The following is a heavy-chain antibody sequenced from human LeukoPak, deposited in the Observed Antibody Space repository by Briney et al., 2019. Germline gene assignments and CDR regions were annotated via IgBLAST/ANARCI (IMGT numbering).Heavy chain of an antibody. D-gene: IGHD3-22*01. Sequence: ASVKVSCKASGYTFTSYYMHWVRQAPGQGLEWMGIINPSGGSTSYAQKFRGRVTMTRDTSTSTVYMELSSLRSEDTAVYYCARTGEEVVYYYWGQGTLVTVSS. V-gene: IGHV1-46*03. J-gene: IGHJ4*02. CDR1: GYTFTSYY. CDR3: ARTGEEVVYYY. CDR2: INPSGGST.